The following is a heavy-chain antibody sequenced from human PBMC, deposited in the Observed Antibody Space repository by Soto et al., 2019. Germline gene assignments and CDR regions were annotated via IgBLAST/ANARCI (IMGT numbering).Heavy chain of an antibody. CDR2: IYYSGST. CDR3: ARTGGSGADYYGMDV. J-gene: IGHJ6*02. Sequence: GKGREWIGYIYYSGSTNYHPPLKSRVTISVDTSKNQFSLKLSSVTAADTAVYYCARTGGSGADYYGMDVWRQRTTVTGSS. V-gene: IGHV4-59*01. D-gene: IGHD3-10*01.